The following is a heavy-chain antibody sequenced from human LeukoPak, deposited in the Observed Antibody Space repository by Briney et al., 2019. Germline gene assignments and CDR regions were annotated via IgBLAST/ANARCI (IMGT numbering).Heavy chain of an antibody. CDR3: ATPDDSSGSD. Sequence: PGGSLRLSCEASGFSFSSYSMNWVRQAPGKGLEWISYIRYSSSLTHYADSVKGRFTISRDNAKNSVFLQMNSLRDEDTALYYCATPDDSSGSDWGQGILVTVSS. D-gene: IGHD3-22*01. V-gene: IGHV3-48*02. CDR1: GFSFSSYS. J-gene: IGHJ4*02. CDR2: IRYSSSLT.